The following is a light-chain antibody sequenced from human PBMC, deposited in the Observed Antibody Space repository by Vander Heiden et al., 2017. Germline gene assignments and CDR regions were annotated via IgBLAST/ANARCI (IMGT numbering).Light chain of an antibody. Sequence: EIVMTQSPATLSVSPGARATLSCRASQSVSRNLAWYQQKPGQAPRLLIYGASTRATGIPARFSGSGSGTEFTLTISSLQSEDFAVYYCQQYNNWPSLTFGGGTKVEIK. V-gene: IGKV3-15*01. J-gene: IGKJ4*01. CDR2: GAS. CDR3: QQYNNWPSLT. CDR1: QSVSRN.